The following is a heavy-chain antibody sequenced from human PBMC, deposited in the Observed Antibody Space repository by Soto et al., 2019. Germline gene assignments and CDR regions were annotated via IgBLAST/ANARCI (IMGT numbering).Heavy chain of an antibody. V-gene: IGHV3-23*01. CDR3: AKGTVLLVVVVAPV. Sequence: PGGSLRLSCVVSGFTFSSYAMSWVRQAPGKGLEWVSAISGSGGSTYYADSVKGRFTISRDNSKNTLYLQMNSLRAEDTAVYYCAKGTVLLVVVVAPVWGNGTTVTVSS. CDR1: GFTFSSYA. CDR2: ISGSGGST. J-gene: IGHJ6*04. D-gene: IGHD2-15*01.